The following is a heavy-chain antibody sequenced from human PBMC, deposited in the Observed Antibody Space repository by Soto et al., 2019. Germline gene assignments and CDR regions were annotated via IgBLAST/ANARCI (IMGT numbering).Heavy chain of an antibody. D-gene: IGHD2-21*01. V-gene: IGHV3-33*03. J-gene: IGHJ4*02. CDR3: VKRNCGNCPWSS. Sequence: PGGSLRLSCAASGFTFSSYGMHWVRQAPGKGLEWVAVIWYDGSNKYYADSVKGRFTISRDNSKSTLHLQMNSLRADDTAVYYCVKRNCGNCPWSSWGQGTLVTVSS. CDR2: IWYDGSNK. CDR1: GFTFSSYG.